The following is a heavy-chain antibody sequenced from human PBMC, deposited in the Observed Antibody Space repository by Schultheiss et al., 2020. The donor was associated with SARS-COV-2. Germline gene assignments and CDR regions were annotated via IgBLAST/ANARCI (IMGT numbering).Heavy chain of an antibody. CDR1: GGSISSYY. CDR3: ARADYDYYYYGMDV. Sequence: SETLSLTCTVSGGSISSYYWSWIRQPPGKGLEWIGYIYYSGSTNYNPSLKSRVTISVDTSKNQFSLKLSSVTAADTAVYYCARADYDYYYYGMDVWGQGTTVTVSS. J-gene: IGHJ6*02. D-gene: IGHD4-17*01. V-gene: IGHV4-59*01. CDR2: IYYSGST.